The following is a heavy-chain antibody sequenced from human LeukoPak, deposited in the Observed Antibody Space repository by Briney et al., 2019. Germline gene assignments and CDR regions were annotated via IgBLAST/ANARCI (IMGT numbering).Heavy chain of an antibody. CDR2: IYNSGST. Sequence: SETLSLTCAVSGYSISNTHYWGWIRQPPGKGLEWIGSIYNSGSTHYNPSLKSRVTISVDTSMNQFSLKLSSVTAADTAVYYCARNSSGIHFDYWGRGALVTVSS. V-gene: IGHV4-38-2*01. CDR1: GYSISNTHY. J-gene: IGHJ4*02. D-gene: IGHD3-22*01. CDR3: ARNSSGIHFDY.